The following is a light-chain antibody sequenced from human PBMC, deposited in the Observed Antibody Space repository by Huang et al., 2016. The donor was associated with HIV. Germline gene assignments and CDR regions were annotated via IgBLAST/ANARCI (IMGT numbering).Light chain of an antibody. CDR2: SAS. CDR1: QKLNTF. CDR3: QQRSKSLT. V-gene: IGKV3-11*01. J-gene: IGKJ4*01. Sequence: EIVLTQSPATLSLSPGETATLSCRATQKLNTFLAWYQQRPGLAPRLLVYSASSRAAGNPVRFSGSGSGTDFNLTISSLKPEDFGIYYCQQRSKSLTFGGGTTVEIK.